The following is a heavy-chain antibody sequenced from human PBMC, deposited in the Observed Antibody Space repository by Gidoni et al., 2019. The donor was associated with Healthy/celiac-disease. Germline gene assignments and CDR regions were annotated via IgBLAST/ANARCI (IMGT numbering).Heavy chain of an antibody. Sequence: QVQLQESGPGLVKPSETLSLTCTVSGASISSYYWSWIRQPPGKGLEWIGYIYYSGSTNYTPSLKSRVTISVDTSKNQFSLKLSSVTAADTAVYYCARQGVGSVDAFDIWGQGTMVTVSS. V-gene: IGHV4-59*08. J-gene: IGHJ3*02. CDR3: ARQGVGSVDAFDI. CDR2: IYYSGST. CDR1: GASISSYY. D-gene: IGHD1-26*01.